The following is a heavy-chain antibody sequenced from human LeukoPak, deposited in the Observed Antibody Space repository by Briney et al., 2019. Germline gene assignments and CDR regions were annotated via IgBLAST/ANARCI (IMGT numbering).Heavy chain of an antibody. CDR1: GFTFSSYG. CDR3: ARDPAKFWSGHDY. Sequence: GGSLRLSCTASGFTFSSYGMHWVRQAPGKGLEWVAVISYDGSNKYYADSVKGRFTISRDNSKNTLYVQMNSLRAEDTAVYYCARDPAKFWSGHDYWGQGTLVTVSS. CDR2: ISYDGSNK. D-gene: IGHD3-3*01. V-gene: IGHV3-30*03. J-gene: IGHJ4*02.